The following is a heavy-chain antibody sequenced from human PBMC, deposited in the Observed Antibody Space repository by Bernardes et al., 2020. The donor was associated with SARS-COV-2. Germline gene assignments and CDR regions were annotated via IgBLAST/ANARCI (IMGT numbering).Heavy chain of an antibody. CDR1: GGSISSYY. Sequence: SETLSVICTVSGGSISSYYWAWIRQTPGKGLEWIGYIYYTGIMNYNPSLESRVTISVDTFKNQISLKLRSVTAADTAVYYCARVYSSGWRSRYYFDYWGQGTLVTVSS. CDR3: ARVYSSGWRSRYYFDY. CDR2: IYYTGIM. V-gene: IGHV4-59*01. D-gene: IGHD6-19*01. J-gene: IGHJ4*02.